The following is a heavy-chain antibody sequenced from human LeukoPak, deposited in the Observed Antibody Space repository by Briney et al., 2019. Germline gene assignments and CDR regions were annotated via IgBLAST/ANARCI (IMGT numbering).Heavy chain of an antibody. D-gene: IGHD4-17*01. J-gene: IGHJ4*02. CDR3: ARPDYGDYHFDY. Sequence: GGFLRLSCAASGFTFSSYWMHWVRQAPGKGLVWVSRINSDGSSTSYADSVKGRFTISRDNAKNTLYLQMNSLRAEDTAVYYCARPDYGDYHFDYWGQGTLVTVSS. CDR2: INSDGSST. CDR1: GFTFSSYW. V-gene: IGHV3-74*01.